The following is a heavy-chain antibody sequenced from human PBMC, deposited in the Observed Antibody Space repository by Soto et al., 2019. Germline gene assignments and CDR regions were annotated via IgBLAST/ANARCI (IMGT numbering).Heavy chain of an antibody. CDR1: GFSLTSSGVG. Sequence: SGPTLVNPTQTLTLTCTFSGFSLTSSGVGVGWIRQPPGKALEWLALIYWNDDERYSPSLRTRLTITKDTSKNQVVLTMTNMDPVDTATYYCAHRPSGWYLFDYWGQGTLVTVSS. CDR3: AHRPSGWYLFDY. V-gene: IGHV2-5*01. D-gene: IGHD6-19*01. J-gene: IGHJ4*02. CDR2: IYWNDDE.